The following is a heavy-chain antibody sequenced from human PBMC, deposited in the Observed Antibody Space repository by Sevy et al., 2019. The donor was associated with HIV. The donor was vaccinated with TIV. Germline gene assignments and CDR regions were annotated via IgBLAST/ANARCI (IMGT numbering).Heavy chain of an antibody. CDR3: ARDCSSASCLWGFDV. CDR1: GFSFSNYW. J-gene: IGHJ6*02. Sequence: GGSLRLSCAASGFSFSNYWMSWVRQAPGKGLEWVANIKRDGSERYYVASVKGRFTISRDNAKTSLYLQMHSLRAEDTAVYYCARDCSSASCLWGFDVWGQGTTVTVSS. V-gene: IGHV3-7*03. CDR2: IKRDGSER. D-gene: IGHD2-2*01.